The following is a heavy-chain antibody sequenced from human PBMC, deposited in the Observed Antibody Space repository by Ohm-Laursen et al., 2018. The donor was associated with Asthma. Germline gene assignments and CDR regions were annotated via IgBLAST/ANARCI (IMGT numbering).Heavy chain of an antibody. CDR1: GFTFSSYW. D-gene: IGHD6-13*01. J-gene: IGHJ4*02. V-gene: IGHV3-74*01. CDR2: LNTDGSGT. CDR3: AKDGGIAAAGTYFDY. Sequence: SLRLSCAASGFTFSSYWMHWVRQAPGKGPVWVSRLNTDGSGTWYADSVKGRFTISRDNSKNTLYLQMNSLRAEDTAVYYCAKDGGIAAAGTYFDYWGQGTLVTVSS.